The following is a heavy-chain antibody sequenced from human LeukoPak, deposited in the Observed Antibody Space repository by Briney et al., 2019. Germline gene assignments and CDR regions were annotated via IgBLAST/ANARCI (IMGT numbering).Heavy chain of an antibody. Sequence: PGGSLRLSCAASGFTFSNAWMSWVRQAPGKGLEWVGRIKSKTDGGTTDYAAPVKGRFTISRDDSKNMLYLQMNSLKTEDTAVYYCTTGITMVRGVIHLIDYWGQGTLVTVSS. CDR3: TTGITMVRGVIHLIDY. D-gene: IGHD3-10*01. CDR2: IKSKTDGGTT. CDR1: GFTFSNAW. V-gene: IGHV3-15*01. J-gene: IGHJ4*02.